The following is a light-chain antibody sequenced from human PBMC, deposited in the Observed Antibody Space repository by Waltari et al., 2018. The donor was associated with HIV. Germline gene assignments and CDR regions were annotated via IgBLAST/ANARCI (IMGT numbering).Light chain of an antibody. CDR3: QQDNKWPMYT. CDR2: GAS. Sequence: EIMMTQSPVTLSVSPGERATLSCRASQSLGSNLAWYQQKPGQAPRLLIYGASTRATGVPARFSGSGSGTQFSLTISSLQSEDFAIYYCQQDNKWPMYTFGQGTKLEMK. J-gene: IGKJ2*01. CDR1: QSLGSN. V-gene: IGKV3-15*01.